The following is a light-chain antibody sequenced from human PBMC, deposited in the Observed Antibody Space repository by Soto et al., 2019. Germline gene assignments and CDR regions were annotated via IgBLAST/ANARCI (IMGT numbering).Light chain of an antibody. CDR2: DVS. V-gene: IGLV2-11*01. CDR1: SSDVGGYNY. CDR3: CSYAGSTFV. Sequence: QSVLTQPRSVSGSPGQSVTISCTGTSSDVGGYNYVSWYQQHPGKDPKLMIYDVSTRPSGVPDRFSGSKSGNKASLTISGLQAEDEGDYYCCSYAGSTFVFGGGTTLTVL. J-gene: IGLJ2*01.